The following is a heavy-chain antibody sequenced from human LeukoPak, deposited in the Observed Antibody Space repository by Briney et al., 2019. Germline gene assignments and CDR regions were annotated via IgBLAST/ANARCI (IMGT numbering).Heavy chain of an antibody. Sequence: GSLRLSCAASGFTFSSYSMNWVRQAPGKGLEWVSSISSSSSYIYYADSVKGRFTISRDNAKSSLYLQMNSLRAEDTAVYYCARAGRSGYDHYYFDYWGLGTLVTVSS. V-gene: IGHV3-21*01. D-gene: IGHD5-12*01. J-gene: IGHJ4*02. CDR3: ARAGRSGYDHYYFDY. CDR1: GFTFSSYS. CDR2: ISSSSSYI.